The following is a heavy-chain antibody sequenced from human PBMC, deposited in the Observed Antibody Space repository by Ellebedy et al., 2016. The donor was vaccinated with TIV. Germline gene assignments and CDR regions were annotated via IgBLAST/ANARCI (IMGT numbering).Heavy chain of an antibody. CDR2: INPSGGGT. J-gene: IGHJ4*02. CDR3: AREGGVYYFDY. Sequence: AASVKVSCKASGYTFTSDLIHWVRQAPGQGLEWMGIINPSGGGTGYAQKFQGRVTMTRDTSASTVYMELSSLRSEETAVYYCAREGGVYYFDYWGQGTLVTVSS. V-gene: IGHV1-46*01. D-gene: IGHD1-26*01. CDR1: GYTFTSDL.